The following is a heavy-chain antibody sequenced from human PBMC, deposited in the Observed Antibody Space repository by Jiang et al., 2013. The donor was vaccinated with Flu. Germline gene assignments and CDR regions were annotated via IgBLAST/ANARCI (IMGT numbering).Heavy chain of an antibody. J-gene: IGHJ6*01. Sequence: KPTQTLTLTCTFSGVSLMTIGMDVGWVRQPPGKALEWLALIHWNDAKRYSPSLTSRLAISKDTSKNQVVLTMTNVDPVDTGTYYCVYHYGPYYCGSGSYYYHYGFDV. CDR2: IHWNDAK. CDR3: VYHYGPYYCGSGSYYYHYGFDV. V-gene: IGHV2-5*04. CDR1: GVSLMTIGMD. D-gene: IGHD3-10*01.